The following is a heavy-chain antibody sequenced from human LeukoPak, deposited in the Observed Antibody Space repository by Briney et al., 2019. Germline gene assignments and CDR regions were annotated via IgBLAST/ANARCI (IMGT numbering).Heavy chain of an antibody. CDR2: INPNSGGT. CDR3: ARDQVRIAVAGTIDN. D-gene: IGHD6-19*01. V-gene: IGHV1-2*02. J-gene: IGHJ4*02. Sequence: GASVKVSCKASGYTFTGYYMHWVRQAPGQGLEWMGWINPNSGGTNYAQKFQGRVTMTRDTSISTAYMELSRLRSDDTAVYYCARDQVRIAVAGTIDNWGQGTLVTVSS. CDR1: GYTFTGYY.